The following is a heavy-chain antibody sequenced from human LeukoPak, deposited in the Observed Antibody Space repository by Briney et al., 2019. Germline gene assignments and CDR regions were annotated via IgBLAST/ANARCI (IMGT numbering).Heavy chain of an antibody. V-gene: IGHV3-74*01. CDR2: IKSDGST. CDR1: GFTFSSYW. J-gene: IGHJ1*01. D-gene: IGHD3-22*01. Sequence: SGGSLRLSCAASGFTFSSYWMHWVRQAPGKGPVWVSRIKSDGSTRYADSVKGRFTISRDNAKNTVSLQMNSLRAEDTGVYYCARAPSEIGGYYPEYFRHWGQGNLVTVSP. CDR3: ARAPSEIGGYYPEYFRH.